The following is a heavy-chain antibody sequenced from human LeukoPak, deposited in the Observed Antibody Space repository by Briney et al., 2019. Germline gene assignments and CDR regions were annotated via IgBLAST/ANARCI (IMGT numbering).Heavy chain of an antibody. D-gene: IGHD1-7*01. V-gene: IGHV3-11*01. CDR3: ARLGTTRWFDP. J-gene: IGHJ5*02. CDR2: ISSGGGTTI. CDR1: NFTFSDYY. Sequence: PGGSLRLSCAASNFTFSDYYMTWIRQAPGKGPEWISYISSGGGTTIYYADSVKGRFTISRDNAKNSLYLQMNSLRAEDTAVYYCARLGTTRWFDPWGQGTLVTVSS.